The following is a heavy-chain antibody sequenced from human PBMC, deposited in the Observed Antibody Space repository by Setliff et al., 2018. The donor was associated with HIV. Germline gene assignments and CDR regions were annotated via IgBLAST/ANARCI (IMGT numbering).Heavy chain of an antibody. D-gene: IGHD5-18*01. V-gene: IGHV4-59*01. CDR2: IYYSGST. Sequence: SETLSLTCTVSGGSISSGYWSWIRQPPGKGLEWIGYIYYSGSTNYNPSLKSRVTISVATSKNQFSLKLNSVTTADTAVYYCARRGRTGNSYVLSWFDPWGQGTLVTVSS. CDR3: ARRGRTGNSYVLSWFDP. J-gene: IGHJ5*02. CDR1: GGSISSGY.